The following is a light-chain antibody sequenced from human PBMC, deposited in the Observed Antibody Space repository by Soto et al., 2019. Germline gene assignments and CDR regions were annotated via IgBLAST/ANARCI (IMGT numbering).Light chain of an antibody. CDR2: DAS. CDR3: QQHNNWPPWT. CDR1: QSVSSY. V-gene: IGKV3-11*01. J-gene: IGKJ1*01. Sequence: EIVLTQSPATLSLSPGERATLSCRASQSVSSYLAWYHQKPGQAPSLLIHDASNRATGIPARFSGSGSGTDFILIISSLQPDEFAVYYCQQHNNWPPWTFGQGTKVEIK.